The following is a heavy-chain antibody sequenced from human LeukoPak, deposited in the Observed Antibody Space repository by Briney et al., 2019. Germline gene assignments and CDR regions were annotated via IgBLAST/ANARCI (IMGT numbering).Heavy chain of an antibody. CDR3: ARDVLLWFGELIL. CDR2: ISVYNGNT. Sequence: ASVKVSCKASGYTFTSYGISWVRQAPGQGLEWMGWISVYNGNTNYAQKLQGRVTMTTDTSTSTVYMEVRSLRSDDTAVYYCARDVLLWFGELILWGQGTLVTVSS. V-gene: IGHV1-18*01. D-gene: IGHD3-10*01. CDR1: GYTFTSYG. J-gene: IGHJ4*02.